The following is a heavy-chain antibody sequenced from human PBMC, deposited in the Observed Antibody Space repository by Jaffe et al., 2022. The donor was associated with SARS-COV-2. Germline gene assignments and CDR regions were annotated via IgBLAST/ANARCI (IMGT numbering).Heavy chain of an antibody. CDR3: ARKVAGNYPFDS. Sequence: EVQLVESGGDLVQPGRSLRLSCAASGFTFDDYAMHWVRQAPGKGLEWVSGINWRSDVITYADSVKGRFTISRDNAKNSLYLQMNSLRTEDTAFYYCARKVAGNYPFDSWGQGTLVTVSS. V-gene: IGHV3-9*01. D-gene: IGHD1-7*01. CDR2: INWRSDVI. CDR1: GFTFDDYA. J-gene: IGHJ4*02.